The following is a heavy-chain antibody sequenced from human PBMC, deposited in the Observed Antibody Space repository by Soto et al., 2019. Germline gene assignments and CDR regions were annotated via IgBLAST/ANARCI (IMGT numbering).Heavy chain of an antibody. CDR1: GYAFTTYG. D-gene: IGHD4-17*01. V-gene: IGHV1-18*01. CDR3: ARGRYGDY. Sequence: QVHLVQSGAEVKKPGASVKVSCQASGYAFTTYGITWVRQAPGQGLEWMGWISAHNGNTNSAQKLQGRVTVNRVTSASTAYMGLRSLKSDDTAVYYCARGRYGDYWGQGALVTVSS. J-gene: IGHJ4*02. CDR2: ISAHNGNT.